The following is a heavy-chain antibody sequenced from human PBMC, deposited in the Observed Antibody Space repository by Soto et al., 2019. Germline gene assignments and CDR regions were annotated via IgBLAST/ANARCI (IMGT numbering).Heavy chain of an antibody. V-gene: IGHV3-30-3*01. Sequence: QVQLVESGGGVVQPGRSLRLSCAASGFTFSSYAMHWVRQAPGKGLEWVAVISYDGSNKYYADSVKGRFTISRDNSKNTLYLQMNSLRAEETAVYYCARDKWSGSTRYFDYWGQGTLVTVSS. J-gene: IGHJ4*02. CDR1: GFTFSSYA. CDR2: ISYDGSNK. CDR3: ARDKWSGSTRYFDY. D-gene: IGHD3-3*01.